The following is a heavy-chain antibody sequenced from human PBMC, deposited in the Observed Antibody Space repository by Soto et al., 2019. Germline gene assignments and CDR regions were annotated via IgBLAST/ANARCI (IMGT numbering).Heavy chain of an antibody. J-gene: IGHJ4*02. V-gene: IGHV4-30-4*01. CDR1: GGSINNGDYY. CDR3: VRYYGARVYFDY. D-gene: IGHD4-17*01. Sequence: PSETLSLTCTVSGGSINNGDYYWSWIRQPPEKGLEWIGYIYYSGSTYYNPSLKSRVTISVDTSMNQFSLNLNSVTASDTVVYYCVRYYGARVYFDYWGQGSLVTVSS. CDR2: IYYSGST.